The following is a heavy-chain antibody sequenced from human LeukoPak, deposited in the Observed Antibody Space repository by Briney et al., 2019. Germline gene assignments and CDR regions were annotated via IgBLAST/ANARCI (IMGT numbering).Heavy chain of an antibody. Sequence: SQTLSLTCTVSGGSISSGDYYWSWIRQPPGKGLEWIGYIYYSGSTYYNPSLKSRVTISVDTSKNQFSLKLSSVTAADTAVYYCARDRRGYYGSGSYPPLDYGMDVWGQGTTVTVSS. D-gene: IGHD3-10*01. CDR3: ARDRRGYYGSGSYPPLDYGMDV. CDR1: GGSISSGDYY. CDR2: IYYSGST. V-gene: IGHV4-30-4*01. J-gene: IGHJ6*02.